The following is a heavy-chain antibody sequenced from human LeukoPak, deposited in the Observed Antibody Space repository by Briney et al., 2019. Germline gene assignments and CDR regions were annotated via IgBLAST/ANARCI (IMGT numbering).Heavy chain of an antibody. D-gene: IGHD3-10*01. CDR3: ARGVIRVREISILRTGIAMDV. V-gene: IGHV3-7*01. Sequence: GGSLRLFCATSGHTFSSYWMSWVRQAPGKGLEWVANTKQDGSQKYYVDSVKGRFTISRDNAKNSLYLQMNSLRAEDTAVYYCARGVIRVREISILRTGIAMDVWGKGTTVTVSS. CDR2: TKQDGSQK. J-gene: IGHJ6*03. CDR1: GHTFSSYW.